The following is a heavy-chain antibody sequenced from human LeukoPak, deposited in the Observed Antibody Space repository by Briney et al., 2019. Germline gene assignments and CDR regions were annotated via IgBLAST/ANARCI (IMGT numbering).Heavy chain of an antibody. CDR3: ARGGSSSWYYAFDI. Sequence: QPGGSLRLSCAASGFTFSTHWMHWVRQAPGKGLVWVSRMNGDGSSTKYADSVKGRFTISRDNAKNTLYLQMNSLRAEDTAVYYCARGGSSSWYYAFDIWGQGTTVTVSS. V-gene: IGHV3-74*01. J-gene: IGHJ3*02. D-gene: IGHD6-13*01. CDR2: MNGDGSST. CDR1: GFTFSTHW.